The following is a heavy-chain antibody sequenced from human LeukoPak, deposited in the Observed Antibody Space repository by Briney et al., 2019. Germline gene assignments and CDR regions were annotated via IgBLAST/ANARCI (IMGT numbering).Heavy chain of an antibody. D-gene: IGHD2-15*01. CDR1: GFTFSNYG. J-gene: IGHJ3*02. CDR3: AKDLGYCSGGSCYNAFDI. V-gene: IGHV3-30*02. Sequence: GGSLRLSCAASGFTFSNYGMHWVRQAPGKGLEWVAFIRYDGSIKYHADSVRGRFTISRDNSKNTLYLQMNSLRAEDTAVYYCAKDLGYCSGGSCYNAFDIWGQGTMVTVSS. CDR2: IRYDGSIK.